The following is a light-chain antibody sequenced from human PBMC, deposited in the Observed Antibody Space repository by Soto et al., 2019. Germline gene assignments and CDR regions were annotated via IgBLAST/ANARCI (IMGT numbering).Light chain of an antibody. CDR2: SHD. J-gene: IGLJ3*02. CDR3: AAWDDSLNAWV. Sequence: QSVVTQPPSASXTPGQRVTISCSGSRSNVGRNSVSWYQHVPGTAPKLLIYSHDQRPSGVPDRISASRSGTAASLAISGLRSEDEAFYYCAAWDDSLNAWVFGGGTKLTVL. V-gene: IGLV1-44*01. CDR1: RSNVGRNS.